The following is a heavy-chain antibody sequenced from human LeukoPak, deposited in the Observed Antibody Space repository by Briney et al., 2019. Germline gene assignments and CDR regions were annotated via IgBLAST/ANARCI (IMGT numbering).Heavy chain of an antibody. D-gene: IGHD5-18*01. CDR2: INAGNGNT. CDR1: GYTFTTYA. CDR3: ARTTAMVTIFDY. V-gene: IGHV1-3*01. Sequence: ASMKVSCKASGYTFTTYAMHWVRQAPGQRLECMGWINAGNGNTKYSQKFQDRVTITRDTSASTAYMELSSLRSEDTAVYYCARTTAMVTIFDYWGQGTLVTVSS. J-gene: IGHJ4*02.